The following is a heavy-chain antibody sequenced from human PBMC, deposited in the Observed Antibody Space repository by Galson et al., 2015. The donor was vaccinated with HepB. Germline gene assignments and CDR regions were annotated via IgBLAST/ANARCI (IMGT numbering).Heavy chain of an antibody. CDR2: INTNTGNP. D-gene: IGHD3-9*01. Sequence: SVKVSCKASGYTFTSYAMNWVRQAPGQGLEWMGWINTNTGNPTYAQGFTGRFVFSLDTSVSTAYLQISSLKAEDTAVYYCARASIYDILTGYYGASYYYYGMDVWGQGTTVTVSS. CDR3: ARASIYDILTGYYGASYYYYGMDV. V-gene: IGHV7-4-1*02. J-gene: IGHJ6*02. CDR1: GYTFTSYA.